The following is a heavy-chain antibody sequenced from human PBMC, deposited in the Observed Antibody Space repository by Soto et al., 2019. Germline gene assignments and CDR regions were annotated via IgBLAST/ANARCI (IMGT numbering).Heavy chain of an antibody. J-gene: IGHJ5*02. CDR2: ISGSSDNI. Sequence: SLRLSCSASVFTCSDYFMSWIRQAPGKGLEWVSFISGSSDNIKYADSVKGRFTISRDNAKNSLYLQMNSLRAEDTAVYYCVRDSARIVVVPRVDGDNWLDPWGQGTLVTVSS. D-gene: IGHD2-2*01. V-gene: IGHV3-11*06. CDR1: VFTCSDYF. CDR3: VRDSARIVVVPRVDGDNWLDP.